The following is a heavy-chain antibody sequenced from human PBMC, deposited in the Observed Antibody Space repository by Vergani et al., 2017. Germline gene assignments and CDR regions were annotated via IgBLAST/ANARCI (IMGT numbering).Heavy chain of an antibody. CDR1: GFTFTAHG. D-gene: IGHD2-21*01. J-gene: IGHJ4*02. CDR3: ADFYGDDGFSPL. V-gene: IGHV3-23*01. CDR2: ISGQNFRT. Sequence: DVQLLESGGDLVQPGGSLRLSCVASGFTFTAHGLNCVRQAPGRGLEWVSGISGQNFRTHYADHVKGRFTISRDDSKNTVYLQINSLRAEVTDFYYCADFYGDDGFSPLWGEGTLVTVSS.